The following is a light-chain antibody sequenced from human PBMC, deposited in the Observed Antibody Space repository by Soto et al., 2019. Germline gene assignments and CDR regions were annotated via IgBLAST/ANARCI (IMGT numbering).Light chain of an antibody. J-gene: IGKJ1*01. CDR1: QSVISSY. CDR2: SAS. V-gene: IGKV3-20*01. CDR3: QQYGSSLWT. Sequence: EIVLTQYPGTLSLSPGERATLSCRASQSVISSYLAWYQQKSGQAPRLFIYSASNRATGIPDRFSGSGSGTDFSLTFSRLEPEDFAVYYCQQYGSSLWTFGQGTKVE.